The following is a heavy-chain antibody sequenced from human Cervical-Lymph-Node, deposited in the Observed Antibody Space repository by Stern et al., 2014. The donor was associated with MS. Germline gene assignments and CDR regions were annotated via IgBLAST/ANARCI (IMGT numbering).Heavy chain of an antibody. Sequence: VQLVESGAEVKKPGSSVKVSCKSSGDPSKNDPISWVRQAPGQGLEWMGVIIPILVTPNYAQKFQGRVTITADGSTGTVYMEISSLRSEDTAVYYCARQDAVAGLDYWGQGTLVTVSS. CDR2: IIPILVTP. J-gene: IGHJ4*02. CDR1: GDPSKNDP. CDR3: ARQDAVAGLDY. D-gene: IGHD6-19*01. V-gene: IGHV1-69*01.